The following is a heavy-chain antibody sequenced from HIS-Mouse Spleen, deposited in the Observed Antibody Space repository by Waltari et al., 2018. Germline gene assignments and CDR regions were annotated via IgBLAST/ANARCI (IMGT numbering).Heavy chain of an antibody. D-gene: IGHD6-13*01. CDR1: GGSIRSLSYY. CDR2: IYYSGST. Sequence: QLQLQESGPGLVKPSETLSLTCTVSGGSIRSLSYYWGWIRQPPGKGLEWIGSIYYSGSTYYNPSLKSRVTISVDTSKNQFSLKLSSVTAADTAVYYCAREIPYSSSWYDWYFDLWGRGTLVTVSS. CDR3: AREIPYSSSWYDWYFDL. V-gene: IGHV4-39*07. J-gene: IGHJ2*01.